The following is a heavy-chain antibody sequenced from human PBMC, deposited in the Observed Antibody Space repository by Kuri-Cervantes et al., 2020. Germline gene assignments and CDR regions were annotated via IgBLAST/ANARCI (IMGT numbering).Heavy chain of an antibody. J-gene: IGHJ4*02. CDR1: GFTFSNYW. D-gene: IGHD3-10*01. Sequence: GESLKISCAASGFTFSNYWMAWVRQPPGKGLEWLANIKQDGSKQDYVDSLKGRFTISRDNSKNTLYLQMNSLRPEDTAVYYCATDAYSSGSDYFDDWGQGTLVTVSS. CDR3: ATDAYSSGSDYFDD. V-gene: IGHV3-7*01. CDR2: IKQDGSKQ.